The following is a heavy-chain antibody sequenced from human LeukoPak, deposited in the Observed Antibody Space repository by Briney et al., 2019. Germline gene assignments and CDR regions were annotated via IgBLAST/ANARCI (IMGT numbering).Heavy chain of an antibody. CDR2: INSNSGGT. J-gene: IGHJ4*02. CDR3: ARDLASTSNWELDY. D-gene: IGHD1-26*01. Sequence: ASVKVSCKTSGYTFTGYFMHWVRQAPGQGPEWMGRINSNSGGTNYAQNSQGRVTMTRDTSISTAYMELSRLTSDDTAVYYCARDLASTSNWELDYWGQGTLVTVSS. V-gene: IGHV1-2*06. CDR1: GYTFTGYF.